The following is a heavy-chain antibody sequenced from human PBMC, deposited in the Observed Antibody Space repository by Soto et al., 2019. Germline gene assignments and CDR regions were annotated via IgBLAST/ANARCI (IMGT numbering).Heavy chain of an antibody. J-gene: IGHJ6*02. Sequence: QPGGSLRLSCVASGFTFSSYWMSWVRQAPGKGLEWVANIKQDGSEKYYVDSVKGRFTISRDNAKNSLYLQMNSLRAEDTAVYYCARVSSIAAPVDGMDVWGQGTTVTVSS. D-gene: IGHD6-6*01. CDR2: IKQDGSEK. V-gene: IGHV3-7*01. CDR1: GFTFSSYW. CDR3: ARVSSIAAPVDGMDV.